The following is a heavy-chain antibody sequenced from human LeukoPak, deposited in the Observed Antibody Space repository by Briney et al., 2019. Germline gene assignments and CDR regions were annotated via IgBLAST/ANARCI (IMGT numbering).Heavy chain of an antibody. CDR3: ASAPGGWYFDY. V-gene: IGHV3-21*01. D-gene: IGHD6-19*01. CDR1: GFTLSSYS. Sequence: GGSLRLSCAASGFTLSSYSMNWVRQAPGKGLXXVSSISSSSSYIYYAESVEGRFTISRDNAKNSLYLQMNSLGAEDTAVYYCASAPGGWYFDYWGQGTLVTVSS. CDR2: ISSSSSYI. J-gene: IGHJ4*02.